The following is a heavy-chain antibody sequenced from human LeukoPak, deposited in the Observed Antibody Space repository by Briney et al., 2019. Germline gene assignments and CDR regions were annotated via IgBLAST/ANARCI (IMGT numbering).Heavy chain of an antibody. CDR2: IYDNGST. Sequence: PSETLSLTCAVSGGSISRSNWWSWVRQSPGKGLEWIGEIYDNGSTNYNPSLESRVTISVDTSKNQFSLKLSSVTAADTAVYYCARQGSGTYGASFDIWGQGTMVTVSS. CDR1: GGSISRSNW. V-gene: IGHV4-4*02. J-gene: IGHJ3*02. CDR3: ARQGSGTYGASFDI. D-gene: IGHD1-26*01.